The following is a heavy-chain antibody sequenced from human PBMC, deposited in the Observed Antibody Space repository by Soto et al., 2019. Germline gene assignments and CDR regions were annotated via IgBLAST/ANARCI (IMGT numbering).Heavy chain of an antibody. CDR2: IRSKPNNYAP. Sequence: EVQLVESGGGLVHPGGSLKLSCAASGFPFNGSAMHWVRQASGKGLEWVGRIRSKPNNYAPAYAASLKGRFTISRDDSKNTAYLQMNSLKTEDTAVYYCAGDFYYNMDVWGQGTTVTVSS. CDR3: AGDFYYNMDV. CDR1: GFPFNGSA. J-gene: IGHJ6*02. V-gene: IGHV3-73*02.